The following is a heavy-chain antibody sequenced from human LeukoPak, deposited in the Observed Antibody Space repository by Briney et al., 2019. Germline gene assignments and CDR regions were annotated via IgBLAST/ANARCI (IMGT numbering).Heavy chain of an antibody. J-gene: IGHJ4*02. CDR2: IRTKATNYAT. CDR1: GFTFSGSV. V-gene: IGHV3-73*01. Sequence: AGGSLRLSCAASGFTFSGSVMYWVRQASGRGLEWVGHIRTKATNYATAYPASVKGRFTISRDNANNSLYLQMNSLRAEDTAVYYCVRSRWLQLGYFDCWGQGILVTVSS. CDR3: VRSRWLQLGYFDC. D-gene: IGHD5-24*01.